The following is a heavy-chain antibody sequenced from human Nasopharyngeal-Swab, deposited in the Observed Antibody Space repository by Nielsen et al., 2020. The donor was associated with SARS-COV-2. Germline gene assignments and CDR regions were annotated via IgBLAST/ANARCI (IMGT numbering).Heavy chain of an antibody. D-gene: IGHD2-15*01. CDR3: ARERPDCSGGSCYSYGMDV. V-gene: IGHV3-13*01. CDR1: GFTFSSYD. CDR2: IGTAGDT. Sequence: GESLKISCAASGFTFSSYDMHWVRQATGKGLEWVSAIGTAGDTYYPGSVKGRFTISRENAKNSLYLQMNSLRAGDTAVYYCARERPDCSGGSCYSYGMDVWGQGTTVTVSS. J-gene: IGHJ6*02.